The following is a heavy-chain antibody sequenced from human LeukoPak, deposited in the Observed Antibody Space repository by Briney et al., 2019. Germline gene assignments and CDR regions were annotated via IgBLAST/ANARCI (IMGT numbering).Heavy chain of an antibody. CDR2: IRYDGSNK. Sequence: GGSLRLSCAASGFTFSSYGMHWVRQAPGKGLEWVAFIRYDGSNKYYADSVKGRFTISRDNSKNTRYLQMNSLRAEDTAVYYCALSKAYYFDYWGQGTLVTVSS. J-gene: IGHJ4*02. V-gene: IGHV3-30*02. D-gene: IGHD2/OR15-2a*01. CDR1: GFTFSSYG. CDR3: ALSKAYYFDY.